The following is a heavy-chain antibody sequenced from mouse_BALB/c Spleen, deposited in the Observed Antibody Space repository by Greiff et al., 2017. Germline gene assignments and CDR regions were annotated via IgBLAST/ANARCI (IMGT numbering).Heavy chain of an antibody. J-gene: IGHJ3*01. CDR1: GYTFTDYE. D-gene: IGHD2-3*01. CDR3: TRSRDGYYLAY. CDR2: IDPETGGT. V-gene: IGHV1-15*01. Sequence: VQLQQSGAELVRPGPSVTLSCKASGYTFTDYEMHWVKQTPVHGLEWIGAIDPETGGTAYNQKFKGKATLTADKSSSTAYMELRSLTSEDSAVYYCTRSRDGYYLAYWGQGTLVTVSA.